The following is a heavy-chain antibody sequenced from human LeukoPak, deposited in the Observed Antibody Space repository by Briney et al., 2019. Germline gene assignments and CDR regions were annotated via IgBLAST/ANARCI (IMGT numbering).Heavy chain of an antibody. J-gene: IGHJ3*02. D-gene: IGHD2-2*01. CDR2: KYYSGSA. V-gene: IGHV4-31*03. Sequence: KPSDTLSLTCSVSGVSVSDGRYYGTWIRRHPGKGLEWNGYKYYSGSAKYNPSLKSRLTISIDTSKSQFSLHLSSVTAADTATYYCATPYCSSISCLDVFNMWGQGTRVTVSS. CDR1: GVSVSDGRYY. CDR3: ATPYCSSISCLDVFNM.